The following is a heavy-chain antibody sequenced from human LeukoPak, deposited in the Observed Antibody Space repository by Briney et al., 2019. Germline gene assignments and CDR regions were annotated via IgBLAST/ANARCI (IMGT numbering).Heavy chain of an antibody. CDR1: GFNFRTYW. V-gene: IGHV3-74*01. D-gene: IGHD2-15*01. CDR2: ISGDGSST. CDR3: ARALDIVVVNYY. Sequence: PGGSLRLSCAASGFNFRTYWMHWVRQAPGKGLVWVSRISGDGSSTSYADSVKGRFTISRDNAKNTLYLQMNSLRAEDTAVYYCARALDIVVVNYYWGQGTLVTVSS. J-gene: IGHJ4*02.